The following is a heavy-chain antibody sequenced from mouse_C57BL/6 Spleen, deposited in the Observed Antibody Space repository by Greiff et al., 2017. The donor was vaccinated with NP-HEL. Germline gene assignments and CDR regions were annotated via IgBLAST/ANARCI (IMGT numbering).Heavy chain of an antibody. CDR2: ISSGGSYT. D-gene: IGHD1-1*01. V-gene: IGHV5-6*01. CDR1: GFTFSSYG. CDR3: ARPYGSSYGSMDY. J-gene: IGHJ4*01. Sequence: EVQGVESGGDLVKPGGSLKLSCAASGFTFSSYGMSWVRQTPDKRLEWVATISSGGSYTYYPDSVKGRFTISRDNAKNTLYLQMSSLKSEDTAMYYCARPYGSSYGSMDYWGQGTSVTVSS.